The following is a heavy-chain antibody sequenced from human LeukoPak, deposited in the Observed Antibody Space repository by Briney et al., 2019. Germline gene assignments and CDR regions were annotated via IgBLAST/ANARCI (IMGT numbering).Heavy chain of an antibody. Sequence: GRSLRLSCAASGFTFSSYGMHWVRQAPGKGLEWVAVISYDGSNKYYADSVKGRFTISRDNSKNTLYLQMNSLRAEDTAVYYCARDHDILTGYYPEYFDYWGQGTLVTVSS. V-gene: IGHV3-30*03. J-gene: IGHJ4*02. CDR2: ISYDGSNK. CDR1: GFTFSSYG. D-gene: IGHD3-9*01. CDR3: ARDHDILTGYYPEYFDY.